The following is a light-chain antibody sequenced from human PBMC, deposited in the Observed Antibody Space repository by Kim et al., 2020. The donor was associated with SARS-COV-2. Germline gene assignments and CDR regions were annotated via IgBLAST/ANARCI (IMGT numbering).Light chain of an antibody. J-gene: IGLJ2*01. CDR2: GNN. Sequence: QSVLTQPPSVSGAPGQKVTMSCTGSSSNIGAGYDVHWYQQLPGTVPKLIMQGNNYRPSGVPDRFSGSKSGTSASLAVTGLQAEDEADYYCQSYDSSLSTSVFGGGTQLTVL. CDR1: SSNIGAGYD. CDR3: QSYDSSLSTSV. V-gene: IGLV1-40*01.